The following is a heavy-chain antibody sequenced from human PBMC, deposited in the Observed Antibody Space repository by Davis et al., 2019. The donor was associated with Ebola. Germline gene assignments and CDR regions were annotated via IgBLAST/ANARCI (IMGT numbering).Heavy chain of an antibody. Sequence: GESLKISCAASGFTFSSYSMNWVRQAPGKGLEWVSYISCNSNIRYYADSVKGRFTISRDNAKNSLYLQMNSLRDEDTAVYYCARVVSGWNYRLDYWGQGTLVTVSS. CDR1: GFTFSSYS. V-gene: IGHV3-48*02. CDR2: ISCNSNIR. J-gene: IGHJ4*02. CDR3: ARVVSGWNYRLDY. D-gene: IGHD1-7*01.